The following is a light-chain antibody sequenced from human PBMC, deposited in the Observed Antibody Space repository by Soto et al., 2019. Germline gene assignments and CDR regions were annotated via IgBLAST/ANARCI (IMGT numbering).Light chain of an antibody. CDR3: QQYSTYWP. CDR1: ESISRW. J-gene: IGKJ1*01. Sequence: DIQMTQSPSSLSASVGDRVTITCRASESISRWLAWYQEKPGKAPKVLIYDASNLERGGPSRFSGSGSGTEFNLHIRRLQHDDFATSNCQQYSTYWPVGQGPKV. CDR2: DAS. V-gene: IGKV1-5*01.